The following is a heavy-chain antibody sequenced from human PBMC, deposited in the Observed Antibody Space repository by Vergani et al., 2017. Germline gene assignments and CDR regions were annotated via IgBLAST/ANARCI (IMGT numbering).Heavy chain of an antibody. CDR2: IYNSGNG. J-gene: IGHJ2*01. D-gene: IGHD3-16*01. CDR3: ASGKYYSDSTSHFRGGYFDV. Sequence: QMQLQESGPGLVKASETPSLTCTVSGDSIISRSYYWGWIRQPPGKGLEWIGSIYNSGNGDSSSSLKSRVTISADTSKNQFSLRLTSVTAADTAVYYCASGKYYSDSTSHFRGGYFDVWGHGTLVTVPS. CDR1: GDSIISRSYY. V-gene: IGHV4-39*01.